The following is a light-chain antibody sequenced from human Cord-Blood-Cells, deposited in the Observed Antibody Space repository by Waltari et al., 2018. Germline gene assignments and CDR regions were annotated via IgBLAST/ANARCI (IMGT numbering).Light chain of an antibody. CDR3: QQHNNYLT. Sequence: DIQMTQSPSTLSASGGARSSITCRASQSISSWLAWYQQKPGKAPKLLIYKASSLESGVPSRFSGSGSGTEFTLTISSLQPDDFATYYCQQHNNYLTFGQGTQVEIK. V-gene: IGKV1-5*03. CDR1: QSISSW. J-gene: IGKJ1*01. CDR2: KAS.